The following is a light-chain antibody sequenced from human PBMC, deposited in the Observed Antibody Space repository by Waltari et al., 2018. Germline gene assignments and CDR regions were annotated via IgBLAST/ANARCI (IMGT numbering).Light chain of an antibody. J-gene: IGKJ1*01. Sequence: EIVLTQSPGTLSLSPGERATLPCWASQSVGRPLAWYQQQRCQAPRLLIYGASTRATGIPHRFSGSGSGTDFSLTISRLDPEDFAVYYCQHYVRLPVTFGQGTKVEI. CDR3: QHYVRLPVT. CDR2: GAS. CDR1: QSVGRP. V-gene: IGKV3-20*01.